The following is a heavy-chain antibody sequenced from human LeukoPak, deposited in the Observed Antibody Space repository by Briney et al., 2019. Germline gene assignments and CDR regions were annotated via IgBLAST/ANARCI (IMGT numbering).Heavy chain of an antibody. CDR2: ISTNGGST. CDR1: GLTFSLYS. D-gene: IGHD7-27*01. J-gene: IGHJ3*02. CDR3: VTELGIGGFDI. Sequence: PGGSLRLSCSASGLTFSLYSMHWVRQAPGKGLEYVSGISTNGGSTYYADSVKGRFTISIDNSKNTLYLQMSTLRAEDTSVYYCVTELGIGGFDIWGQGTMVTVSS. V-gene: IGHV3-64D*06.